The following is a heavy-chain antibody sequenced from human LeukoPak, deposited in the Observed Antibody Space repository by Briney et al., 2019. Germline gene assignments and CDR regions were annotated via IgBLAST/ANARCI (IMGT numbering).Heavy chain of an antibody. J-gene: IGHJ4*02. V-gene: IGHV1-69*05. D-gene: IGHD5-18*01. CDR2: ISPIFGTA. Sequence: SVKVSCKASGGTFSSYAISWVRQAPGQGLEWMGRISPIFGTANYAQKLQGRVTLTTDESTSTAYMELSSLRSEDTAVYYCARESDVDTAMVWGYYFDYWGQGTLVTVSS. CDR1: GGTFSSYA. CDR3: ARESDVDTAMVWGYYFDY.